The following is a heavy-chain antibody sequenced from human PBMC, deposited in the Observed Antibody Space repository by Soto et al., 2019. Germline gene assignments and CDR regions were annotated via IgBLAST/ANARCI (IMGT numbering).Heavy chain of an antibody. Sequence: QGQLVQSGAEVKKPGASVKVSCKASGYTFSDFGVSWVRQAPGQGLEWMGWISAYNSNTNYAQKVQGRATMTTDTSTSTAYIEVRNLTSDDTGVYYCARDSGILGNWAYFVDYWGPGTLVTVSS. CDR1: GYTFSDFG. CDR2: ISAYNSNT. V-gene: IGHV1-18*01. D-gene: IGHD1-1*01. J-gene: IGHJ4*02. CDR3: ARDSGILGNWAYFVDY.